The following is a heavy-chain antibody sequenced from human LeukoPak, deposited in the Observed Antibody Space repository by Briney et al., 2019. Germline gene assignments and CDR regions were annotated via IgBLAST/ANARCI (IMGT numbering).Heavy chain of an antibody. V-gene: IGHV3-23*01. CDR3: AKQITYYDFWSGSDY. Sequence: PGGSLRLSCAASGFTFSSYAMTWVRQAPGKGVERVSANSGSGGSTYYADSVKGRFTISRDNSNNTLYLQMNSLRAEDAAVYYCAKQITYYDFWSGSDYWGQGTLVTVSS. CDR1: GFTFSSYA. D-gene: IGHD3-3*01. J-gene: IGHJ4*02. CDR2: NSGSGGST.